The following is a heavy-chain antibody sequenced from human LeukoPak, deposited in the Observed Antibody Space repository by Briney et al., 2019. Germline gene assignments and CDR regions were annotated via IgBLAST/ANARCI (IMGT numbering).Heavy chain of an antibody. CDR1: GGSFSGYY. D-gene: IGHD3-3*01. CDR3: ARGQPDTIFGVVIIRHYYYYMDV. Sequence: PSETLSLTCAVYGGSFSGYYWSWIRQPPGKGLEWIGEINHSGSTNYNPSLKSRVTISVDTSKNQFSPKLSSVTAADTAVYYCARGQPDTIFGVVIIRHYYYYMDVWGKGTTVTVSS. V-gene: IGHV4-34*01. CDR2: INHSGST. J-gene: IGHJ6*03.